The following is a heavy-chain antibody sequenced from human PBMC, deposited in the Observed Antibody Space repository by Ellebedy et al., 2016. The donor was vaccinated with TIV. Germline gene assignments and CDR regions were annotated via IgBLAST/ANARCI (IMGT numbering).Heavy chain of an antibody. J-gene: IGHJ4*02. CDR2: ISYDGSNK. V-gene: IGHV3-30-3*01. CDR1: GFTFSSYA. D-gene: IGHD3-10*01. Sequence: GGSLRLXCAASGFTFSSYAMHWVRQAPGKGLEWVAVISYDGSNKYYADSVKGRFTISRDNSKNTLYLQMNSLRAEDTAVYYCARDATTYYYGSGSLGYFDYWGQGTLVTVSS. CDR3: ARDATTYYYGSGSLGYFDY.